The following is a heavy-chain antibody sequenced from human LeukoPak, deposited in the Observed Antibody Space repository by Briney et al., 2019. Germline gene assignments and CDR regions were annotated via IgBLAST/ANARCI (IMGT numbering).Heavy chain of an antibody. J-gene: IGHJ4*02. Sequence: NPSEILSLTCAVYGGSFSGYYWSWIRQPPGKGLEWIGEINHSGSTNYNPSLKSRVTISVDTSKNQFSLKLSSVTAADTAVYYCARDTYSNYRAYYFDYWGQGTLVTVSS. CDR3: ARDTYSNYRAYYFDY. V-gene: IGHV4-34*01. D-gene: IGHD4-11*01. CDR1: GGSFSGYY. CDR2: INHSGST.